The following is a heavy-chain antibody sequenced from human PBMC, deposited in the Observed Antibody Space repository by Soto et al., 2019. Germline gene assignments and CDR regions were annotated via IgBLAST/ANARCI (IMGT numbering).Heavy chain of an antibody. Sequence: GSLRLSCAASGFTFSDHYMDWVRQAPGKGLEWVSRIKNKDRAYTREYAASVEGRFTISRDDSKNSVYLQMNSLKTEDTAMYYCARARSGYPIDLWGQGTLVTVSS. CDR3: ARARSGYPIDL. D-gene: IGHD3-22*01. CDR2: IKNKDRAYTR. J-gene: IGHJ5*02. CDR1: GFTFSDHY. V-gene: IGHV3-72*01.